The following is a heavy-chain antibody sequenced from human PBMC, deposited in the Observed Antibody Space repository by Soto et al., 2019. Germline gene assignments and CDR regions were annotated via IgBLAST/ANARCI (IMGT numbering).Heavy chain of an antibody. V-gene: IGHV1-8*01. CDR3: ARAGRTAMVTGFFDF. D-gene: IGHD5-18*01. CDR1: GYTFTSYD. CDR2: MSPNSGNT. J-gene: IGHJ4*01. Sequence: ASVKVSCKASGYTFTSYDINWVRQATGQGLEWMGWMSPNSGNTGYAQNFQGRVTMTRNTSINTAYMELSSLRSEDTAVYYCARAGRTAMVTGFFDFWGHGTLVTVSS.